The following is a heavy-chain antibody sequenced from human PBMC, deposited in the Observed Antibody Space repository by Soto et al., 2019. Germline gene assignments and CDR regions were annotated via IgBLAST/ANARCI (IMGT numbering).Heavy chain of an antibody. CDR3: AKDHYYYDSSGYYSNWFDP. CDR1: GFTFSSYA. J-gene: IGHJ5*02. V-gene: IGHV3-23*01. Sequence: HPGGSLRLSCAASGFTFSSYAMSWVRQAPGKGLEWVSAISVSGGSTYYADSVKGRFTISRDNSKNTLYLQMNSLRAEDTAVYYCAKDHYYYDSSGYYSNWFDPWGQGTLVTVSS. CDR2: ISVSGGST. D-gene: IGHD3-22*01.